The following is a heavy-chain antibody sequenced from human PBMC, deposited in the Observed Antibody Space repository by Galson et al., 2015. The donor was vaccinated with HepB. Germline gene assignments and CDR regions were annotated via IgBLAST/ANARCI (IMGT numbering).Heavy chain of an antibody. D-gene: IGHD6-19*01. CDR3: ARGSGIAVAEGGYFDY. CDR1: GYTFTNYY. V-gene: IGHV1-46*01. J-gene: IGHJ4*02. Sequence: SVKVSCKASGYTFTNYYMHWVRQAPGQGLEWMGIINPSGGSTSYAQKFQGRVTMTRDTSTSTVYMELSSLRSEDTAVYYCARGSGIAVAEGGYFDYWGQGTLVTVSS. CDR2: INPSGGST.